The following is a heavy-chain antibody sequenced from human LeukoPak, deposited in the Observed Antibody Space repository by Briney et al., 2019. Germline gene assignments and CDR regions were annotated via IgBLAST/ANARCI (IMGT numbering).Heavy chain of an antibody. J-gene: IGHJ6*02. V-gene: IGHV3-30-3*01. CDR2: ISHDGGNE. CDR3: GKDSSTSNPYYGLDV. D-gene: IGHD4-11*01. CDR1: GYTFSRYG. Sequence: PGGSLRLSCAASGYTFSRYGMHWVRQAPGKGLEWVAVISHDGGNEYYADSVKGRFTISRDNSKNTLYLQMDSLRAEDTAVYYCGKDSSTSNPYYGLDVWGQGTTVTVSS.